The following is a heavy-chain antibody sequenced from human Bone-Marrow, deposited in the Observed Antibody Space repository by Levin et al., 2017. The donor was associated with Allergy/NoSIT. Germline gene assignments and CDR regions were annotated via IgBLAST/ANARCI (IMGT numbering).Heavy chain of an antibody. CDR1: GFTFSNAR. V-gene: IGHV3-15*01. CDR2: IKSEPDGGTT. D-gene: IGHD3-3*01. Sequence: GGSLRLSCAASGFTFSNARMSWVRQAPGKGLEWVGRIKSEPDGGTTDYAAPVKGRFTILRDDSKDMLYLQMNSLKTEDAAMYYCTAGIPTFWSGYYTGYYYYMDVWGKGTTVTVSS. J-gene: IGHJ6*03. CDR3: TAGIPTFWSGYYTGYYYYMDV.